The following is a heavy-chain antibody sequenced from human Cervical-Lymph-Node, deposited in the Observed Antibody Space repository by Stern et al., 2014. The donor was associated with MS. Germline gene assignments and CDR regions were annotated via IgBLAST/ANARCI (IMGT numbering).Heavy chain of an antibody. CDR3: GKPIDPTGGVDV. Sequence: QMQLVQSGGGVVQPGRSLRLSCAASGFTFSTYFMHWVRQAPGKGLEWVALISSDGSKKYYADSVLGRFTISRDNSRNTLFLQMNSLRTEDSAVYYCGKPIDPTGGVDVWGQGTTVTVSS. V-gene: IGHV3-30*18. D-gene: IGHD4-17*01. CDR1: GFTFSTYF. CDR2: ISSDGSKK. J-gene: IGHJ6*02.